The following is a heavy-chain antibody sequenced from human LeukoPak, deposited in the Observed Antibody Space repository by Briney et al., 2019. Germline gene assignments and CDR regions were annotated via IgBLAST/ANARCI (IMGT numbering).Heavy chain of an antibody. J-gene: IGHJ5*02. CDR2: IRSNSDGGTI. CDR3: ATDFYDST. Sequence: GGSLRLSCAASGFTVANAWMNWVRQAPGKGLEWVGRIRSNSDGGTIDYAAPVKGRFTLSRDDSKTTLYLQMNSLQTEDTAVYYCATDFYDSTWGQGTLVTVSS. D-gene: IGHD3-22*01. V-gene: IGHV3-15*07. CDR1: GFTVANAW.